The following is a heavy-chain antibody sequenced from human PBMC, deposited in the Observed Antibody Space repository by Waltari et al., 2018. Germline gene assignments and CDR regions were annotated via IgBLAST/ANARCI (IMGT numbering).Heavy chain of an antibody. Sequence: EVQLLESGGGLVQPGGSLRLSCAASGFTFSSYAMSWVRQAPGKGLGWVLVFYSDGSGTYYADSVKGRFTISRDNSKSTLYLQMNSLRAEDTAVYYCAKGVGATTSAFEIWGQGTMVTVSS. CDR3: AKGVGATTSAFEI. CDR1: GFTFSSYA. D-gene: IGHD1-26*01. J-gene: IGHJ3*02. CDR2: FYSDGSGT. V-gene: IGHV3-23*03.